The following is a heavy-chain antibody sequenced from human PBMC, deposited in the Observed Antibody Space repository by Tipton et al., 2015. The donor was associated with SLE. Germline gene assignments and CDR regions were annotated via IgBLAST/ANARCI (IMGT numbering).Heavy chain of an antibody. CDR2: VSYGGTT. CDR3: ARVGLITPDAFDI. D-gene: IGHD5-24*01. CDR1: GGSIKSASHY. Sequence: TLSLTCSVSGGSIKSASHYWAWIRQPPGKGLEWIGTVSYGGTTHYNPSLKSRVTISVITSKNQFSLKVNSVTAADTAVYYCARVGLITPDAFDIWGEGTMVTVSS. J-gene: IGHJ3*02. V-gene: IGHV4-39*01.